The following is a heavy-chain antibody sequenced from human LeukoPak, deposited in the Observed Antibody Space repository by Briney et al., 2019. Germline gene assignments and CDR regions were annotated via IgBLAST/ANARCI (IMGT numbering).Heavy chain of an antibody. CDR1: GGSIRNYY. V-gene: IGHV4-59*08. CDR2: IYYSGST. CDR3: ARLLPLNAAGTSNFDY. J-gene: IGHJ4*02. Sequence: SETLSLTCTVSGGSIRNYYWSWIQQPPGKGLEWIGYIYYSGSTNYNPSLKSRLTISVDTSKNQFSLKLSSVTAADTAVYYCARLLPLNAAGTSNFDYWGQGTLVTVSS. D-gene: IGHD6-13*01.